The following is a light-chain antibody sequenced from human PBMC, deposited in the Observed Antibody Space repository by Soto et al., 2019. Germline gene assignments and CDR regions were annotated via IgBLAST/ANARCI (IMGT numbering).Light chain of an antibody. J-gene: IGKJ5*01. CDR1: QSISSY. CDR3: QQSYSRAT. Sequence: DIQMTQSPSSLSASVGDRVTITCRASQSISSYLNWYQQKPGKAPKLLIYAASSLQSGVPSRFNGSGSGTDFILTISSLQPEDFATYYCQQSYSRATFGQGTRLEIK. CDR2: AAS. V-gene: IGKV1-39*01.